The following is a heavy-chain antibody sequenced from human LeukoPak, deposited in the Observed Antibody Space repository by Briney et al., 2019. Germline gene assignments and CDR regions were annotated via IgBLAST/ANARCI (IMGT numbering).Heavy chain of an antibody. V-gene: IGHV4-4*07. CDR1: GGSISSYY. J-gene: IGHJ4*02. CDR3: AGEDREGAAGFY. Sequence: SETLSLTCTVSGGSISSYYWSWIRQPAGKGLEWIGRIYTSGSTNYNPSLKSRVTMSVDTSKNQFSLKLSSVTAADTAVYYCAGEDREGAAGFYWGQGTLVTVSS. D-gene: IGHD1-26*01. CDR2: IYTSGST.